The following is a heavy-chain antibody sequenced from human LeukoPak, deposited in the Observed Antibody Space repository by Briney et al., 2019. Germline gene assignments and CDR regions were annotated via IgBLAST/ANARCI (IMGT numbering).Heavy chain of an antibody. CDR1: GPTFRSYA. CDR2: FSGCGGST. J-gene: IGHJ4*02. D-gene: IGHD6-19*01. V-gene: IGHV3-23*01. CDR3: AKESPQGGWLDY. Sequence: GGCLRLAWAVSGPTFRSYAVGWVRRARGRGLGGVGAFSGCGGSTTYADSVKGRFTISRDNSKNTLYLQMNSLRAEDTAVYYCAKESPQGGWLDYWGQGTLVTVSS.